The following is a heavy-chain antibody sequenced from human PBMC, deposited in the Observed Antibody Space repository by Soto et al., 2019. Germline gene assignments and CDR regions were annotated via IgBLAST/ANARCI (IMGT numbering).Heavy chain of an antibody. Sequence: QLLESGGGLVQPGGSLRVSCAASGFTFSTHDMSWVRQAPGKGLEWVSTMSTSGGTYYADSVKGRFTISRDNSKKTLYLQMNSQRDEDTAVYYCPKGLETGWYFFDQWGQGSLGTVS. CDR1: GFTFSTHD. J-gene: IGHJ4*02. CDR3: PKGLETGWYFFDQ. D-gene: IGHD6-19*01. CDR2: MSTSGGT. V-gene: IGHV3-23*01.